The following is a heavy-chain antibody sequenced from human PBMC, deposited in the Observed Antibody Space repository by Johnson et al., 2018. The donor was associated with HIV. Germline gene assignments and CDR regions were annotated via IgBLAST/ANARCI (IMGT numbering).Heavy chain of an antibody. Sequence: VQLVESGGGLVQPGGSLRLSCAASGFTFSSYWMHWVRQAPGKGLVWVSRINSDGSSTSYADSVKGRFTISRDNAKNTLYLQMNSLRAEDTAVYYCARDRGRWELLGGRAFDIWGQGTMVTVSS. CDR3: ARDRGRWELLGGRAFDI. CDR2: INSDGSST. J-gene: IGHJ3*02. D-gene: IGHD1-26*01. V-gene: IGHV3-74*01. CDR1: GFTFSSYW.